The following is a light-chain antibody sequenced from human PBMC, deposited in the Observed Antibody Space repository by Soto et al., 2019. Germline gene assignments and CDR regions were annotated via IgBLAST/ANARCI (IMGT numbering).Light chain of an antibody. J-gene: IGLJ1*01. V-gene: IGLV1-47*01. CDR3: AAWDDSLSGYV. CDR1: SSNIGSHN. CDR2: RNN. Sequence: QSVLTQPPSASGTPGQRVTISCSGSSSNIGSHNVYWYQQLPGTAPKLLIYRNNQRPSGVPDRFSGSMSGTSASLAISGLRSEDEADYYCAAWDDSLSGYVFGTGTRSPS.